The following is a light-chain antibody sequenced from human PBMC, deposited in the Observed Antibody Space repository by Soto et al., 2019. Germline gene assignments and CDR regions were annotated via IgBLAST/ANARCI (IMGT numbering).Light chain of an antibody. Sequence: DIQWTQSPSFLSASVGARVIIPSRASQGMNSYWAWYPQKPCKAPHVLIYSASNLQSGVPSRFSGAGSGTEFSLTIRNLKPDDSATDYCQQYENYWTFGQATKVDIK. CDR1: QGMNSY. V-gene: IGKV1-9*01. CDR2: SAS. CDR3: QQYENYWT. J-gene: IGKJ1*01.